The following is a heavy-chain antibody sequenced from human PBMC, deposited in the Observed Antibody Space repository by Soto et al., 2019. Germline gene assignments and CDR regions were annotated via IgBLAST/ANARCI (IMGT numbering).Heavy chain of an antibody. Sequence: SETLSLTCAVYGGCFSGYYWSWIRQPPGKGLEWIGEINHSGSTNYNPSLKSRVTISVDTSKNQFSLKLSSVTAADTAVYYCARTAAVAGRNYYYYMDVWGKGTTVTVSS. CDR1: GGCFSGYY. J-gene: IGHJ6*03. CDR2: INHSGST. D-gene: IGHD6-19*01. V-gene: IGHV4-34*01. CDR3: ARTAAVAGRNYYYYMDV.